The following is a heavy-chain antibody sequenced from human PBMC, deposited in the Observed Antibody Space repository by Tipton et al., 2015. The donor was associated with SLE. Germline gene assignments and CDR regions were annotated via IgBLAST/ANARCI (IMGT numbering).Heavy chain of an antibody. D-gene: IGHD4/OR15-4a*01. J-gene: IGHJ4*02. V-gene: IGHV4-38-2*02. CDR1: GYSISSGYY. CDR2: IYYSGST. CDR3: ARVETFMVVTPIYFFDH. Sequence: TLSLTCTVSGYSISSGYYWGWIRQPPGKGLEWIGSIYYSGSTYYNPSLKSRVTISVDTSKKQFSLKLSSVTAADTAVYYCARVETFMVVTPIYFFDHWGQGSLVTVSS.